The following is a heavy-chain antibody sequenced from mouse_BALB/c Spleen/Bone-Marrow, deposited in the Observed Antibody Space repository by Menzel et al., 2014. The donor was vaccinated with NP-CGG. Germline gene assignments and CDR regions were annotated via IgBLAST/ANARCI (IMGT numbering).Heavy chain of an antibody. CDR1: GFTFSSYA. V-gene: IGHV5-9-4*01. J-gene: IGHJ3*01. Sequence: DVMLVESGGGLVKPGGSLKLSCAASGFTFSSYAMSWVRQSPDKRLEWVAEISSGGSNTYYPDTVTGRFTISRDNAKNTLYLEMSSLRSEDSAMYYCAGGYVYFAYWGQGTLVTVSA. CDR2: ISSGGSNT. D-gene: IGHD1-1*02. CDR3: AGGYVYFAY.